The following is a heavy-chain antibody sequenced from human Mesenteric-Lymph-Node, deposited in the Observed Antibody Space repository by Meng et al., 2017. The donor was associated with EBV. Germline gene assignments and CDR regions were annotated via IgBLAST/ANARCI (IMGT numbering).Heavy chain of an antibody. CDR1: GFSFSNAW. V-gene: IGHV3-15*01. Sequence: VLLVESGGGLLVPGESLRLSCTASGFSFSNAWMSWVRQAPGKGLEWSAIIITKNDGGTTDYAAPVKGRFTISRDDSKNTVYLQMNSLKTEDTAIYYCITQGHSGANPWYWGQGNLVTVSS. D-gene: IGHD4/OR15-4a*01. J-gene: IGHJ4*02. CDR2: IITKNDGGTT. CDR3: ITQGHSGANPWY.